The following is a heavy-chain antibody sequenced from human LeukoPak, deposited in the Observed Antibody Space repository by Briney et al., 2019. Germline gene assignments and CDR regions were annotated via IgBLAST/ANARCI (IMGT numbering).Heavy chain of an antibody. CDR2: ISSSGRTI. CDR1: GFTLSSYE. V-gene: IGHV3-48*03. Sequence: GGSLRLSCAVSGFTLSSYEMNWVRQAPGKGLEWVSYISSSGRTIYYADSVKGRFTISRDSAKNSLYLQMDSLRAEDTAVYFCARGHGSESYYNVNYFDYWGQGTLVTVSS. D-gene: IGHD3-10*01. J-gene: IGHJ4*02. CDR3: ARGHGSESYYNVNYFDY.